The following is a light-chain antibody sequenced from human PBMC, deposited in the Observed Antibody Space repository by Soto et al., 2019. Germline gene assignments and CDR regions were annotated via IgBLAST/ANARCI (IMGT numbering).Light chain of an antibody. J-gene: IGKJ3*01. CDR3: QQYSSSPPEFT. Sequence: EIVLTQSPGTLSLSPGERATLSCRASQSISSSYLAWYQQRPGQAPRLLIFGASYRATRIPDRFSGSGSGTDFTLTISRLEPEDFAVYYCQQYSSSPPEFTFGPGTRVDSK. V-gene: IGKV3-20*01. CDR2: GAS. CDR1: QSISSSY.